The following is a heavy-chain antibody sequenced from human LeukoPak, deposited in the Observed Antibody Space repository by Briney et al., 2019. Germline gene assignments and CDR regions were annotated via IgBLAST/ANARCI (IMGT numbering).Heavy chain of an antibody. D-gene: IGHD1-26*01. Sequence: SETLSLTCTVSGGSISSYYWSWIRQPPGKGLEWIGYTYYSGSTNYNPSLKSRVTISVDTSKNQFSLKLSSVTAADTAVYYCARLSFFRGSYVFDYWGQGTLVTVSS. CDR1: GGSISSYY. J-gene: IGHJ4*02. V-gene: IGHV4-59*01. CDR3: ARLSFFRGSYVFDY. CDR2: TYYSGST.